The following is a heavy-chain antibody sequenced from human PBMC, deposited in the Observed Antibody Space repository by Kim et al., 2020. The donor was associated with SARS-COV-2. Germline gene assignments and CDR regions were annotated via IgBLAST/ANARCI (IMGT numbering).Heavy chain of an antibody. D-gene: IGHD3-10*01. CDR2: ISSSSSYI. CDR3: ARDRELLWFGELFCGMDV. CDR1: GFTFSSYS. Sequence: GVSLRLSCAASGFTFSSYSMNWVRQAPGKGLEWVSSISSSSSYIYYADSVKGRFTISRDNAKNSLYLQMNSLRAEDTAVYYCARDRELLWFGELFCGMDVWGQGTTVTVSS. V-gene: IGHV3-21*01. J-gene: IGHJ6*02.